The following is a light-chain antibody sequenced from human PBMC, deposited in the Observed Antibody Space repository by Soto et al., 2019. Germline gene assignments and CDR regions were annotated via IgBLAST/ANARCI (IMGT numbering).Light chain of an antibody. J-gene: IGKJ4*02. CDR2: GAS. V-gene: IGKV3-15*01. Sequence: EILMTQSPATLSVSPGERVILSCRASQSVGSTLAWYQQKPRQAPRLLIRGASTRPTGVPARFSGSGSGTEFTLTISRPQSEDFAVYYCQQYSTSRTFGGGTTLQIK. CDR3: QQYSTSRT. CDR1: QSVGST.